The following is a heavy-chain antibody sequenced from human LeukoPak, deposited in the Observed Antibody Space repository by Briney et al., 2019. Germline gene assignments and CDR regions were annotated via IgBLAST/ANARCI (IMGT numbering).Heavy chain of an antibody. Sequence: PSETLSFTCTVPGGSISSYYWSWIRQPPGKGLEWIGYISYSGSTNYNPSLKSRVTISVDTSKNQLSLKLNSVTAADTAVYYCARYIWGSYPTFEDYWGQGSLVTVSS. CDR3: ARYIWGSYPTFEDY. CDR1: GGSISSYY. D-gene: IGHD3-16*02. V-gene: IGHV4-59*01. CDR2: ISYSGST. J-gene: IGHJ4*02.